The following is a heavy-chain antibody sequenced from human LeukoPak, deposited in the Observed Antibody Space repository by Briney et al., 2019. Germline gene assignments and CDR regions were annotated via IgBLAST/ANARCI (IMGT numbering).Heavy chain of an antibody. J-gene: IGHJ3*02. Sequence: GASVKVSCKASAGTFSSYDISWVRQAPGQGLEWLGRIIPIFGTANYAQKLQGRVTITADESTTTAYMELSSLRSEDTAVYYCARVEPGAQRFGAFDIWGQGTMVTVSS. V-gene: IGHV1-69*13. D-gene: IGHD3-10*01. CDR3: ARVEPGAQRFGAFDI. CDR2: IIPIFGTA. CDR1: AGTFSSYD.